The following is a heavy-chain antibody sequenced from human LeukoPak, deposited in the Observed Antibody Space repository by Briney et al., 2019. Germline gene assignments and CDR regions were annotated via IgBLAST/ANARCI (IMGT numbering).Heavy chain of an antibody. CDR3: AKEVGVTPFFDY. Sequence: GGSLRLSCAASGFTFSSYAMSWVRQAPGKGLEWVSAISGSGGSTYYADAVKGRFTISRDNSKNTLDLQMNSLRAEDTAVYYCAKEVGVTPFFDYWGQGALVTVSS. CDR2: ISGSGGST. CDR1: GFTFSSYA. D-gene: IGHD1-26*01. J-gene: IGHJ4*02. V-gene: IGHV3-23*01.